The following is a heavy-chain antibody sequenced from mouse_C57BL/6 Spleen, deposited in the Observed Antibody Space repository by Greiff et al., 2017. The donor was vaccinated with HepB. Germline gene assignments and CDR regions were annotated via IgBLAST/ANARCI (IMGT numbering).Heavy chain of an antibody. Sequence: EVQLQQSGAELVKPGASVKLSCTASGFNIKDYYMHWVKQRTEQGLEWIGRIDPEDGETKYAPKFQGKAPITADTSSNTAYLQRSSLTSEDTAVYYCARGTGSSYDYAMDYWSQGPSVTDSS. J-gene: IGHJ4*01. D-gene: IGHD1-1*01. CDR2: IDPEDGET. CDR3: ARGTGSSYDYAMDY. V-gene: IGHV14-2*01. CDR1: GFNIKDYY.